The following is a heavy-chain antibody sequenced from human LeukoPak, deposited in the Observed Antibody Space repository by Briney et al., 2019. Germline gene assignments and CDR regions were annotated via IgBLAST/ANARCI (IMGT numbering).Heavy chain of an antibody. D-gene: IGHD1-1*01. Sequence: GGSLRLSCAASGFTVSSNYMSWVRQAPGKGLEWVSVIYSGGSTYYADSVKGRFTISRDNSKNTLYLQMNSLRAEDTAVYYCARGRARELANNWNIDYWGQGTLVTVSS. J-gene: IGHJ4*02. CDR3: ARGRARELANNWNIDY. CDR1: GFTVSSNY. V-gene: IGHV3-66*01. CDR2: IYSGGST.